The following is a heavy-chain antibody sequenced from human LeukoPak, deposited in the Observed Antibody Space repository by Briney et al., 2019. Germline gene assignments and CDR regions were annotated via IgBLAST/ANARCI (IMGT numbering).Heavy chain of an antibody. CDR1: GFTFSSYS. Sequence: GGSLRLSCAASGFTFSSYSMNWVRQAPGKGLEWVSYISSSSSTIYYADSVKGRFTISRDNAKNSLYLQMNSLRAEDTAVYYCARSYNSKEGYCSGGSSYPFDYWGQGTLVTVSS. CDR2: ISSSSSTI. V-gene: IGHV3-48*04. J-gene: IGHJ4*02. D-gene: IGHD2-15*01. CDR3: ARSYNSKEGYCSGGSSYPFDY.